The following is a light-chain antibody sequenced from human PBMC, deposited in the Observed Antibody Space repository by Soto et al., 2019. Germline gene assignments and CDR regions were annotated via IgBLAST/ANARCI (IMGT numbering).Light chain of an antibody. J-gene: IGKJ4*01. CDR2: DAS. CDR1: QGIGTY. Sequence: DIHLTQSPSSLSASVGDRVTIACRATQGIGTYLTWYQQKPGRAPNLLIYDASTLQTGAPSRFSGRASATDFTLTISRLEPEDFAVYYCQQYGSSPLTFGGGTKVDI. CDR3: QQYGSSPLT. V-gene: IGKV1-33*01.